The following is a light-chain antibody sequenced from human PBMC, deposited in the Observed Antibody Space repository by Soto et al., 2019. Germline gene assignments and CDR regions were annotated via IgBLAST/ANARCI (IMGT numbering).Light chain of an antibody. J-gene: IGLJ1*01. V-gene: IGLV2-14*01. CDR2: EVS. CDR1: SSDVGGYNY. CDR3: SSYTSSSTPYV. Sequence: QSVLTQPASVSGSPGQSFTISCTGTSSDVGGYNYVSWYQQHPGKAPKLMIYEVSNRPSGVSNRFSGSKSGNTASLTISGLQAEDEADYYCSSYTSSSTPYVFGTGTQLTVL.